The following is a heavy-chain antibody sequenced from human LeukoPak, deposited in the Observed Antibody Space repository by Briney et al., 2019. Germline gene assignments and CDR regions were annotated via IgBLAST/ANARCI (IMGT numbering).Heavy chain of an antibody. J-gene: IGHJ6*02. CDR2: ISYDGSNK. D-gene: IGHD3-10*01. CDR1: GFTFSSYG. Sequence: GRSLRLSCAASGFTFSSYGMHWVRRAPGKGLEWVAVISYDGSNKYYADSVKGRFTISRDNSKNTLYLQMNSLRAEDTAVYYCAKNLRLLWFGELLNYYYYGMDVWGQGTTVTVSS. CDR3: AKNLRLLWFGELLNYYYYGMDV. V-gene: IGHV3-30*18.